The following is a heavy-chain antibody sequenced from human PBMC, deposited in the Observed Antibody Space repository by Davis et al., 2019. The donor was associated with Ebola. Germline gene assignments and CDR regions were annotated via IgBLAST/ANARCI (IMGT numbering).Heavy chain of an antibody. V-gene: IGHV4-4*02. J-gene: IGHJ5*02. D-gene: IGHD6-19*01. CDR2: IYHSGST. Sequence: SETLSLTCAVSGGSISSSNWWRWVRQPPGKGLEWLGEIYHSGSTNYNPSFKSRVTISVDKSKNQFSLKLSSVTAADTAVYYCARAEAWLVPAWFDPWGQGTLVTVSS. CDR1: GGSISSSNW. CDR3: ARAEAWLVPAWFDP.